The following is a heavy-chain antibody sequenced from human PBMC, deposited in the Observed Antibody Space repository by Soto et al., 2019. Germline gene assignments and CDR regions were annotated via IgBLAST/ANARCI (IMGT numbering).Heavy chain of an antibody. CDR3: ARDGNNNSFET. CDR2: INAGNGNT. D-gene: IGHD1-26*01. J-gene: IGHJ5*02. V-gene: IGHV1-3*01. Sequence: ASVKVSCKASGYIFTNFAIHWVRRAPGQRLEWMAWINAGNGNTKYSQKFQGRVTITTDTPASTAYMELSSLSSEDTAVYYCARDGNNNSFETWGQGTLVTVSS. CDR1: GYIFTNFA.